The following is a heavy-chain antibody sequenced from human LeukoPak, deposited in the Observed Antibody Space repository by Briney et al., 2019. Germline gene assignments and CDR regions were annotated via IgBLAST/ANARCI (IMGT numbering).Heavy chain of an antibody. CDR3: ALTGYSSGWTPVNWFDP. D-gene: IGHD6-19*01. J-gene: IGHJ5*02. CDR1: GGTFSSYT. Sequence: ASVKVFCKASGGTFSSYTISWGRQAPGQGLEWMGRIIPILGIANYAQKFQGRVTITADKSTSTAYMELSSLRSEDTAVYYCALTGYSSGWTPVNWFDPWGQGTLVTVSS. CDR2: IIPILGIA. V-gene: IGHV1-69*02.